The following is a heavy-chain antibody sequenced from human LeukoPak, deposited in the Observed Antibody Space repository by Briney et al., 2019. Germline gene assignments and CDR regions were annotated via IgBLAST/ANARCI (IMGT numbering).Heavy chain of an antibody. J-gene: IGHJ4*02. D-gene: IGHD2-21*02. Sequence: GGSLRLSCAASGFTFSSYSMNWVRQAPGKGLEWVSYISSSSSTIYYADSVKGRFTISRDYAKNSLYLQMNSLRDEDTAVYYCARVPGEGVVTAVTLDYWGQGTLVTVSS. CDR3: ARVPGEGVVTAVTLDY. CDR1: GFTFSSYS. V-gene: IGHV3-48*02. CDR2: ISSSSSTI.